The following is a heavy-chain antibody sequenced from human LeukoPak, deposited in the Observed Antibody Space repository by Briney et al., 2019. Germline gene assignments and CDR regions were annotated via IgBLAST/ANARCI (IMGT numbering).Heavy chain of an antibody. V-gene: IGHV4-34*01. CDR1: GGSFSGYY. CDR2: INHSGST. Sequence: PSETLSLTCAVYGGSFSGYYWSWIRQPPGKGLEWIGEINHSGSTNYNPSLKSRVTISVDTSKNQFSLKLSSVTAADTAVYYCARGRYCSSTGCYFGFNWFDPWGQGTLVTVSS. J-gene: IGHJ5*02. D-gene: IGHD2-2*01. CDR3: ARGRYCSSTGCYFGFNWFDP.